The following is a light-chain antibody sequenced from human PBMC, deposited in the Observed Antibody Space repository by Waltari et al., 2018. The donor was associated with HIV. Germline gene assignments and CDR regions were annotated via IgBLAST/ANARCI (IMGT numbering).Light chain of an antibody. CDR3: QQYNNWPSGT. J-gene: IGKJ5*01. CDR1: QSVSSN. V-gene: IGKV3-15*01. CDR2: GAS. Sequence: EIVMTQSPATLSVSPGERATLSCRVSQSVSSNLAWYQQKPGQAPRLPIYGASTRATGIPARFSGSGSGTEFTLTISSLQSEDFAVYYCQQYNNWPSGTFGQGTRLEIK.